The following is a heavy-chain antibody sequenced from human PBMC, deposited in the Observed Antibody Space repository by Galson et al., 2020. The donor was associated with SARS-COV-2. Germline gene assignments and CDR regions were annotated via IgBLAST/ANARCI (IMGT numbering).Heavy chain of an antibody. CDR3: ARDLKAGYGDCPIFLNY. CDR1: GFTFSSYS. D-gene: IGHD4-17*01. CDR2: ISSSSSYI. J-gene: IGHJ4*02. V-gene: IGHV3-21*01. Sequence: GESLKISCAASGFTFSSYSMNWVRQAPGKGLEWVSSISSSSSYIYYADSVKGRFTISRDNAKNSLYLQMNSLRAEDTAVYYCARDLKAGYGDCPIFLNYGGQGTLVTFSS.